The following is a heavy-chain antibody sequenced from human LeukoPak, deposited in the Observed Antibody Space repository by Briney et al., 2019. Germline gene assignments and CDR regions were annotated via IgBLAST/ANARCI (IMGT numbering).Heavy chain of an antibody. Sequence: GGSLVLSCAASGFTFFTYNMNWVRQAPGKGLEWVASISSSSSYIYYADSVKGRFTISRDNTRNSLYLQMNSLRAGDTAVYYCAREFAGAYFARLDSWGQGTLVTVSS. D-gene: IGHD2/OR15-2a*01. V-gene: IGHV3-21*01. CDR2: ISSSSSYI. CDR1: GFTFFTYN. J-gene: IGHJ4*02. CDR3: AREFAGAYFARLDS.